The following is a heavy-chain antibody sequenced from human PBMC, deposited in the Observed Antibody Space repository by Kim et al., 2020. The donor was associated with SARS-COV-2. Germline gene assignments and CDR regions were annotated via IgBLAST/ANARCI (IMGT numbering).Heavy chain of an antibody. V-gene: IGHV4-61*01. CDR2: IYYSGST. J-gene: IGHJ4*02. D-gene: IGHD5-12*01. CDR3: ARDRGWLHLDY. CDR1: GGSVSSGSYY. Sequence: SETLSLTCTVSGGSVSSGSYYWSWIRQPPGKGLEWIGYIYYSGSTNYNPSLKSRVTISVDTSKNQFSLKLSSVTAADTAVYYCARDRGWLHLDYWGQGTLVTVSS.